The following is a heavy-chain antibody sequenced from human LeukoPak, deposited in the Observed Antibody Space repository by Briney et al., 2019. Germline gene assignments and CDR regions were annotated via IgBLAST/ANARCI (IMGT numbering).Heavy chain of an antibody. CDR2: ISWNSGSI. D-gene: IGHD6-13*01. J-gene: IGHJ5*02. Sequence: GRSLRLSCAASGFTFDDYAMHWVRQAPGKGLEWVSGISWNSGSIGYADSVKGRFTISRDNAKNSLYLQMNSLRAEDTALYYCAKDRASSSWYWFDPWGQGTLVIVSS. CDR3: AKDRASSSWYWFDP. V-gene: IGHV3-9*01. CDR1: GFTFDDYA.